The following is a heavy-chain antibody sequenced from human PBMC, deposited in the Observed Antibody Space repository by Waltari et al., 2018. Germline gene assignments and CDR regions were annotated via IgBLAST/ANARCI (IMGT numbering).Heavy chain of an antibody. CDR1: GGSFSGYY. Sequence: QVQLQQWGAGLLKPSETLSLTCAVYGGSFSGYYWSWIRQPPGKGLEWIGEINHSGSTNYNPSLKSRVTISVDTSKNQFSLKLSSVTAADTAVYYCARGSPVLLWFGELLDYPDYWGQGTLVTVSS. J-gene: IGHJ4*02. CDR2: INHSGST. D-gene: IGHD3-10*01. V-gene: IGHV4-34*01. CDR3: ARGSPVLLWFGELLDYPDY.